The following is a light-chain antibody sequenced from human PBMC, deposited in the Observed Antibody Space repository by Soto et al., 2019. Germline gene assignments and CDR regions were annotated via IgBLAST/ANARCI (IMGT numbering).Light chain of an antibody. V-gene: IGLV2-23*02. CDR2: EVS. CDR3: CSYAGSITYV. J-gene: IGLJ1*01. Sequence: QSVLTQPASVSGSPGQSITISCTGTSSDVGSDNLVSWYQQHPGKAPKFIIYEVSQRPAGVSYRFSGSKSSNTSYLTISGLQAEDEADYYCCSYAGSITYVFGTGTKLTVL. CDR1: SSDVGSDNL.